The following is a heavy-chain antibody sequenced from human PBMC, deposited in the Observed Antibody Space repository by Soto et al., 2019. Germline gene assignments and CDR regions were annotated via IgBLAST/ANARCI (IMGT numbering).Heavy chain of an antibody. J-gene: IGHJ5*02. Sequence: QVQLVQSGAEVKKPGSSVKVSCKASGGTFSSYAISWVRQAPGQGLEWMGGIIPIFGTANYAQKFQGRVTMTADESTSTAYMELSSLRSEDTAVYYCARGGYYDSSGGGGGFDPWGQGTLVTVSS. V-gene: IGHV1-69*12. D-gene: IGHD3-22*01. CDR2: IIPIFGTA. CDR3: ARGGYYDSSGGGGGFDP. CDR1: GGTFSSYA.